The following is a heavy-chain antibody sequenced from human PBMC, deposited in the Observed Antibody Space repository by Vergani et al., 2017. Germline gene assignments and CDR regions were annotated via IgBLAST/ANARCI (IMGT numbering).Heavy chain of an antibody. D-gene: IGHD2-8*01. J-gene: IGHJ6*03. Sequence: QVQLEESGGGVVQPGRSLRLSCAASGFTLSSHAMHWVRQAPGKGLEWVAFIWYDGSKEYYPDSVKGRFTISRDNSKNTLYLQMNSLRDADTAVYYCARSGYCTDGVCYMTYYYYMDVWGKGTAVTVSS. V-gene: IGHV3-33*01. CDR1: GFTLSSHA. CDR3: ARSGYCTDGVCYMTYYYYMDV. CDR2: IWYDGSKE.